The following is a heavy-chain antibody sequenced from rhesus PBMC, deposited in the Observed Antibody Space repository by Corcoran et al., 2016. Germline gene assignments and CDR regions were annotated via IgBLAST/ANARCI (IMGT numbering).Heavy chain of an antibody. Sequence: EVQLVQSGAEVKRPGESLRISCKTSGYSFTSSWISWVRQMPGKGLEWMVHIYPGDSGTRYRPSFQGQVTISADKSISTTYLQWSSLKASDTATYYCAKRDSSGWSFFDYWGQGVLVTVSS. CDR3: AKRDSSGWSFFDY. CDR2: IYPGDSGT. CDR1: GYSFTSSW. V-gene: IGHV5S1*01. D-gene: IGHD6S26*01. J-gene: IGHJ4*01.